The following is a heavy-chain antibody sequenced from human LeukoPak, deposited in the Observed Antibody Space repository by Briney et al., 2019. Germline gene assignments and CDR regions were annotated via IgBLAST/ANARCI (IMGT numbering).Heavy chain of an antibody. J-gene: IGHJ3*02. CDR3: ARSRDDAFDI. V-gene: IGHV1-2*02. Sequence: ASVKESCKASGYTFSDYDMHWVRQAPGQGLEWMGWINHNSGGTDSAQKFQDRVTMARDTSIPTAYMELSRLISDDTAVYYCARSRDDAFDIWGQGTMVTVFS. CDR1: GYTFSDYD. CDR2: INHNSGGT.